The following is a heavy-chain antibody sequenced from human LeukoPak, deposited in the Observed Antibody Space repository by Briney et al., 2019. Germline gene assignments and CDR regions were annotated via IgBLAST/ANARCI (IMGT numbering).Heavy chain of an antibody. D-gene: IGHD6-13*01. CDR3: ARVITTSGIAAAGNFDY. V-gene: IGHV4-30-2*01. CDR1: GGSISSGGYY. Sequence: SETLSLTCTVSGGSISSGGYYWSWIRQPPGKGLEWIGYIYHSGSTYYNPSLKSRVTTSVDRSKNQFSLKLSSVTAADTAVYYCARVITTSGIAAAGNFDYWGQRTLVTVSS. J-gene: IGHJ4*02. CDR2: IYHSGST.